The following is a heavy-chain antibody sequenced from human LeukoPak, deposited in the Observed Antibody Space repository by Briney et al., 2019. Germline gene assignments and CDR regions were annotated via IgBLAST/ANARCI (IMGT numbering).Heavy chain of an antibody. Sequence: PGGSLRLPCAASGFTFSSYAMHWVRQAPGKGLEWVAVISYDGSNKYYADSVKGRFTISRDNSKNTLYLQMNSLRAEDTAVYYCARAMSIVLMVYAMDYWGQGTLVTVSS. CDR2: ISYDGSNK. D-gene: IGHD2-8*01. V-gene: IGHV3-30*01. CDR1: GFTFSSYA. J-gene: IGHJ4*02. CDR3: ARAMSIVLMVYAMDY.